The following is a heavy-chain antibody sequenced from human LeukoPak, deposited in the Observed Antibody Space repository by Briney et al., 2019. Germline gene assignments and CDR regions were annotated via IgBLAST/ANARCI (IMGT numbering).Heavy chain of an antibody. CDR3: TRGPPDYGSGSYFDN. J-gene: IGHJ4*02. CDR1: GFTFSSYE. D-gene: IGHD3-10*01. V-gene: IGHV3-48*03. CDR2: ISSDGRTV. Sequence: PGRSLRLSCAASGFTFSSYEMDWVSQAPGKGLEWVSYISSDGRTVHYPDSLRGRFTISRDNVKNTVYLQMDSLRVEDTALYYCTRGPPDYGSGSYFDNWGQGTLVTVSS.